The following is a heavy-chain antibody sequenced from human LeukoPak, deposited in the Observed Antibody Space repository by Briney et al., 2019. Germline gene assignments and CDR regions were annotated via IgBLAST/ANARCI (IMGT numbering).Heavy chain of an antibody. CDR3: AREYSGYVGYYYYYMDV. CDR1: GFTFSSYW. J-gene: IGHJ6*03. CDR2: IKQDGSEK. V-gene: IGHV3-7*01. D-gene: IGHD5-12*01. Sequence: PGGSLRLSCAASGFTFSSYWMSWVRQAPGKGLEWVANIKQDGSEKYYVDSVKGRFTISRDNAKNSLYLQMNSLRAEDTAVYYCAREYSGYVGYYYYYMDVWGKGTTVTISS.